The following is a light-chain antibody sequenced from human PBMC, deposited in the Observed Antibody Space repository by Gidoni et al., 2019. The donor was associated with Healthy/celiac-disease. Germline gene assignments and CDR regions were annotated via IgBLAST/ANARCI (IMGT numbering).Light chain of an antibody. CDR1: QDTSNY. CDR2: DAS. Sequence: DIQMTQSPSSLSASVGERVTITCQASQDTSNYLNWYQQKPGKAPKLLIYDASNLETGVPSRFSGSGSGTDFTFTISSLQPEDIATYYCQQYDSLPPWTFGQGTKVEIK. CDR3: QQYDSLPPWT. V-gene: IGKV1-33*01. J-gene: IGKJ1*01.